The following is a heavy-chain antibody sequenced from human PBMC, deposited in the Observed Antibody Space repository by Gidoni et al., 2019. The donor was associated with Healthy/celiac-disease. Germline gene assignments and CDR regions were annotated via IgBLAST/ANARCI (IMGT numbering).Heavy chain of an antibody. V-gene: IGHV3-11*01. J-gene: IGHJ4*02. CDR1: GFPFSDYY. D-gene: IGHD1-1*01. Sequence: QVQLVASGGGLVKPGGSLRLSCAASGFPFSDYYMGWIRQAPGQGLEWVSYISSSGSTIDDADSVKGRFTISRDNAKNSLYLQMNSLRAEDTAVYYCARVGATNWTAGLFDYWGQGTLVTVSS. CDR2: ISSSGSTI. CDR3: ARVGATNWTAGLFDY.